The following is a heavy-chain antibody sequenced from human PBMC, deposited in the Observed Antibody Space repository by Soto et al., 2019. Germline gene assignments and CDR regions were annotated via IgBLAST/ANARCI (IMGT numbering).Heavy chain of an antibody. Sequence: EVQLVESGGGLVQPGGSLRLSCAASGFTFSSYSMNWVRQAPGKGLEWVSYISSSSSYIYYADSVKGRFTISRDNAKNSLYLQMNSLRAEDTAVYYCARDKEYSSSFDIWGQGTMVTVSS. V-gene: IGHV3-21*05. J-gene: IGHJ3*02. CDR3: ARDKEYSSSFDI. CDR2: ISSSSSYI. CDR1: GFTFSSYS. D-gene: IGHD6-6*01.